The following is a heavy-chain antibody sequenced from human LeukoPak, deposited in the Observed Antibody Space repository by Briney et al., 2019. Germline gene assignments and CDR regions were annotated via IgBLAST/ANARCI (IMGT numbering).Heavy chain of an antibody. CDR2: IIPIFGTA. D-gene: IGHD3-10*01. Sequence: GASVKVCCKASGGTFSSYAISWVRQAPGQGLEWMGRIIPIFGTANYAQTFQGRVTITTYESTSTAYMELSSLRSEDTAVYYCAREGRRITMVRGVNYFDYWGQGTLVTVSS. CDR1: GGTFSSYA. CDR3: AREGRRITMVRGVNYFDY. J-gene: IGHJ4*02. V-gene: IGHV1-69*05.